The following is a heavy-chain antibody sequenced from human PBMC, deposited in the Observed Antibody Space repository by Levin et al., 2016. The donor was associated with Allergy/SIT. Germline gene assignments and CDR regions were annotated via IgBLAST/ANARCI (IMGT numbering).Heavy chain of an antibody. J-gene: IGHJ3*02. Sequence: GGSLRLSCAASGFTFSSYWMHWVRQAPGKGLVWVSRMNSDGRSTSYADSVKGRFTISRDEAKNTLYLQMNSLSAEDTAVYYCGRYGRYSDWLHALDIWGQGTMVTVSS. CDR3: GRYGRYSDWLHALDI. D-gene: IGHD3-9*01. CDR2: MNSDGRST. CDR1: GFTFSSYW. V-gene: IGHV3-74*01.